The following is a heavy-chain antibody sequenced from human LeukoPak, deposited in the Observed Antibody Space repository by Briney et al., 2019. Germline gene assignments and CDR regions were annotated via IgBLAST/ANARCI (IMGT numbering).Heavy chain of an antibody. CDR2: IYYSGST. V-gene: IGHV4-39*01. D-gene: IGHD2-2*01. Sequence: SETLSLTCTVSGGSISSSSYYWGWIRQPPGKGPEWIGSIYYSGSTYYSPSLKSRVTISVDTSKNQFSLKLSSVTAADTAVYYCASHQLLQYFQHWGQGTLVTVSS. CDR3: ASHQLLQYFQH. J-gene: IGHJ1*01. CDR1: GGSISSSSYY.